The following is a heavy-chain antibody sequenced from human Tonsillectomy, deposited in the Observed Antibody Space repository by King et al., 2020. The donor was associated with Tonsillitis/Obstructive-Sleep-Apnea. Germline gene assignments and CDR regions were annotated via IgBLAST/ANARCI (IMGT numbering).Heavy chain of an antibody. D-gene: IGHD4-23*01. V-gene: IGHV1-69*09. CDR2: XIPXLGKA. J-gene: IGHJ3*02. Sequence: QLXQSGAEVKKPXSSVKVSCKASGGTFSSYAISWVRQAPGQGLEWMGXXIPXLGKANNAQKFQXRVTITADXSTSTAYMELXSLRSEDTAVYYCASRGADYGGLDIWGQGTMVTVSS. CDR3: ASRGADYGGLDI. CDR1: GGTFSSYA.